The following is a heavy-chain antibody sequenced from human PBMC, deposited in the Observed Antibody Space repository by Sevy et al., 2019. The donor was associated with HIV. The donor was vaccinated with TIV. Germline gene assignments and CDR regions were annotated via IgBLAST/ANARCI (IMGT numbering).Heavy chain of an antibody. J-gene: IGHJ2*01. CDR1: GFTFSSYS. D-gene: IGHD3-22*01. CDR2: ISSSGTTM. Sequence: GGSLRLSCAASGFTFSSYSMNWVRQAPGKGLEWVSYISSSGTTMYYADSVKGRFTISRDNAKNSLYLQMNSLRAEDTAVYYCARDWVDYYDSSGYSDWYLDLWGRGTLVTVSS. V-gene: IGHV3-48*01. CDR3: ARDWVDYYDSSGYSDWYLDL.